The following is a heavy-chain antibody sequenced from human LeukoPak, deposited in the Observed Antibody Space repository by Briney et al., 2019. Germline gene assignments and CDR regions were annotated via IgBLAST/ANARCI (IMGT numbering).Heavy chain of an antibody. CDR3: ARRDSGWDV. CDR1: GFTVSSKY. CDR2: IYSGGDT. Sequence: GGSLRLSCAASGFTVSSKYVSWVRQAPGQGLEWVSVIYSGGDTYYADSVKGRFTISRDDSKNTLYLQMNSLRVDDTAVYYCARRDSGWDVWGKGTTVTVSS. D-gene: IGHD5-24*01. V-gene: IGHV3-53*01. J-gene: IGHJ6*04.